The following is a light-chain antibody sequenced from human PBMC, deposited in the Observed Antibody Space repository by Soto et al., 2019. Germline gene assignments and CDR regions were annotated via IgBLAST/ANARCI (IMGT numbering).Light chain of an antibody. CDR3: SSYTISSTVV. V-gene: IGLV2-14*01. J-gene: IGLJ2*01. CDR2: DVS. Sequence: QSALTQPASVSGSPGQSITISCTGTSSDVGGYNYVSWYQQHPGKAPKLMIYDVSNRPSGVSNRFSGSKSANTASLTVSGLQAEDEADYYYSSYTISSTVVSGGGTKLTVL. CDR1: SSDVGGYNY.